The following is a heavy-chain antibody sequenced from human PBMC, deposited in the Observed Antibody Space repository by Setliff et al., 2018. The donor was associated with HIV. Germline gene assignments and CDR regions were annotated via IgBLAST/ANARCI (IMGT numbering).Heavy chain of an antibody. CDR3: ARAAAGNTGPFDL. D-gene: IGHD4-17*01. Sequence: SETLSLTCTVSDSGTYYWSWIRQPAGKGLEWIGRVSSRGDTNYNPSLKSRVTMSVDTSKNQFSLKLTTVTASDTAVYYCARAAAGNTGPFDLWGQGSPVTVSS. CDR1: DSGTYY. J-gene: IGHJ4*02. CDR2: VSSRGDT. V-gene: IGHV4-4*07.